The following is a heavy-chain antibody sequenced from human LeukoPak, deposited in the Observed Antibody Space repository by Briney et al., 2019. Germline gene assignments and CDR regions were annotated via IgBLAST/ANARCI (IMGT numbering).Heavy chain of an antibody. CDR1: GGSFSGYY. J-gene: IGHJ6*03. Sequence: PSETLSLTCAVYGGSFSGYYWSWIRQPPGKGLEWIGEINHSGSTNYNPSLKSRVTISVDTSKNQFSLKLSSVTAADTAVYYCARDSSSPASYYYYMDVWGKGTTVTVSS. CDR3: ARDSSSPASYYYYMDV. V-gene: IGHV4-34*01. D-gene: IGHD6-6*01. CDR2: INHSGST.